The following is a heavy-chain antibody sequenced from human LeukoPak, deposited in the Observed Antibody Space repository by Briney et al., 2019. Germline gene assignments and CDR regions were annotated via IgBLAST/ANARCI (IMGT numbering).Heavy chain of an antibody. J-gene: IGHJ4*02. CDR3: ATSRRDGYGSWTRFDH. D-gene: IGHD5-24*01. Sequence: SETLSLTCTVPGGSISSSSYYWGWIRQPPGKGLEWIGSIYYSGSTYYNPSLKSRVTISVDTSKNQFSLKLSSVTAADTAVYYCATSRRDGYGSWTRFDHWGQGTLVTVSS. V-gene: IGHV4-39*01. CDR1: GGSISSSSYY. CDR2: IYYSGST.